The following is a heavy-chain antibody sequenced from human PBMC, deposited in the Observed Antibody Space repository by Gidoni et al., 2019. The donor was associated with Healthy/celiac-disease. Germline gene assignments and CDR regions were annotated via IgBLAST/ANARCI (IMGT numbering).Heavy chain of an antibody. V-gene: IGHV3-64D*08. D-gene: IGHD3-10*01. CDR2: ISSNGGST. CDR1: GFTFSSYA. CDR3: VKDILPFLWFGELYLNHFDY. Sequence: EVQLVESGGGLVQPGGSLRLSCSASGFTFSSYAMHWVRQAPGKGLEYVSAISSNGGSTYYADSVKGRFTISRDNSKNTLYLQMSSLRAEDTAVYYCVKDILPFLWFGELYLNHFDYWGQGTLVTVSS. J-gene: IGHJ4*02.